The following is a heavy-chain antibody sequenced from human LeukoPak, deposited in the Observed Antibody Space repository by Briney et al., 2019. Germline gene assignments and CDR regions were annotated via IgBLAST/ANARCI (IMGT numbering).Heavy chain of an antibody. CDR3: ASGYYDSSGYYGYYFDY. J-gene: IGHJ4*02. CDR1: GGTFSSYA. CDR2: IIPIFGTA. D-gene: IGHD3-22*01. V-gene: IGHV1-69*13. Sequence: GASVKVSCKASGGTFSSYAISWARQAPGQGLEWMGGIIPIFGTANYAQKFQGRVTITADESTSTAYMELSSLRSEDTAVYYCASGYYDSSGYYGYYFDYWGQGTLVTVSS.